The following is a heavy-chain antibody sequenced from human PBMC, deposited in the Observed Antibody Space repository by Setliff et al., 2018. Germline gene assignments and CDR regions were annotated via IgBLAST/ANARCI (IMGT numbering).Heavy chain of an antibody. CDR1: GLSYSNYW. J-gene: IGHJ4*02. V-gene: IGHV3-7*01. CDR2: INPHGSEK. CDR3: FGAGTCSY. D-gene: IGHD3-10*01. Sequence: GGSLRLSCTASGLSYSNYWVSRVRQAPGKGLEWLASINPHGSEKYYADSVKGRFTISRDNAKNSLSLQMNNLRIEDTAVYYCFGAGTCSYWGQGTLVTVSS.